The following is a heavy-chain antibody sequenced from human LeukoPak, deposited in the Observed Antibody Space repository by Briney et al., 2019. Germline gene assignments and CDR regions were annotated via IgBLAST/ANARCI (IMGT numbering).Heavy chain of an antibody. V-gene: IGHV1-69*06. J-gene: IGHJ4*02. D-gene: IGHD2-2*02. CDR2: IIPIFGTA. CDR3: AKGVRYCSSTSCYRSEQRGYYFDY. CDR1: GGTFTSYA. Sequence: ASVKVSCKASGGTFTSYAISWVRQAPGQGLEWMGGIIPIFGTANYAQKFQGRVTITSDKSTSTAYMELSSLRAEDTAVYYCAKGVRYCSSTSCYRSEQRGYYFDYWGQGTLVTVSS.